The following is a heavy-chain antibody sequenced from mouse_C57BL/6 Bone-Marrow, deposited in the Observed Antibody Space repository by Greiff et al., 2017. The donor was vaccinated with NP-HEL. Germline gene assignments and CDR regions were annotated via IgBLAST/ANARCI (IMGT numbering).Heavy chain of an antibody. V-gene: IGHV1-81*01. CDR2: IYPRSGNT. J-gene: IGHJ2*01. CDR1: GYTFTSYG. Sequence: VQLQQSGAELARPGASVKLSCKASGYTFTSYGISWVKQRTGQGLEWIGEIYPRSGNTYYNEKFKGKATLTADKSSSTAYMELRSLTSEDSAVYFCARSVYYDYDGYFDYWGQGTTLTVSS. CDR3: ARSVYYDYDGYFDY. D-gene: IGHD2-4*01.